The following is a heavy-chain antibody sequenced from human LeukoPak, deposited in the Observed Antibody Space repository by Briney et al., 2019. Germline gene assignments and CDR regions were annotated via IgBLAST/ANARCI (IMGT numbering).Heavy chain of an antibody. D-gene: IGHD1-14*01. Sequence: PGGSLRLSCAASGFTFSSYWMHWVRQAPGKGLVWVSRIYIDGSSTSYADSVKGRFTISRDNAKNTLYLQMNSLRDEDTAVYYCARGLDGSFYYCGLGTLVTVSP. CDR3: ARGLDGSFYY. CDR1: GFTFSSYW. V-gene: IGHV3-74*01. CDR2: IYIDGSST. J-gene: IGHJ4*02.